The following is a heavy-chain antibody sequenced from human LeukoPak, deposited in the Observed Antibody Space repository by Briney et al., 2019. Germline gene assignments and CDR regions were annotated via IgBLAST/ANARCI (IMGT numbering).Heavy chain of an antibody. CDR1: GFTFSSYA. J-gene: IGHJ6*03. Sequence: GGSLRLSCAASGFTFSSYAMHWVRQAPGKGLEYVSSIRSDGSDTFYANSVKGRFTISRDNSRNTLYLQMGSLRVEDLAIYYCARAAARPDYFYYYMDVWGKGTTVIVSS. V-gene: IGHV3-64*01. CDR3: ARAAARPDYFYYYMDV. D-gene: IGHD6-6*01. CDR2: IRSDGSDT.